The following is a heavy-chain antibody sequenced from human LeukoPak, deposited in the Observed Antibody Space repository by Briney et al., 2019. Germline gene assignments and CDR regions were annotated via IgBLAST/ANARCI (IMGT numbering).Heavy chain of an antibody. Sequence: PSETLSLTCTVSGGSISSYYWSWIRQPPGKGLEWIGYIYYSGSTNYNPSLKSRVPISVDTSKNQFSLKLSSVTAADTAVYYCARMYYYDSSGRIDYWGQGTLVTVSS. CDR1: GGSISSYY. CDR2: IYYSGST. J-gene: IGHJ4*02. CDR3: ARMYYYDSSGRIDY. V-gene: IGHV4-59*08. D-gene: IGHD3-22*01.